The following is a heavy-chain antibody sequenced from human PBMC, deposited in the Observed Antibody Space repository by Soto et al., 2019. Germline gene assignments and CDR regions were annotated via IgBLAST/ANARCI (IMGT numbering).Heavy chain of an antibody. CDR2: IYWNDDK. V-gene: IGHV2-5*01. CDR3: AHRLAAAGTEYYYYGMDV. Sequence: SGPTLVNPTQTLTLTCTFSGFSLSTSGVGVGWIRQPPGKALEWLALIYWNDDKRYSPSLKSRLTITKDTSKNQLVLTMTNMDPVDTATYYFAHRLAAAGTEYYYYGMDVWGQGTTVTVSS. D-gene: IGHD6-13*01. J-gene: IGHJ6*02. CDR1: GFSLSTSGVG.